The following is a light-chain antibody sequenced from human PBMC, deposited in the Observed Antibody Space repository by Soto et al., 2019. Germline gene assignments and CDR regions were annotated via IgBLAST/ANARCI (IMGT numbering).Light chain of an antibody. CDR1: SNDVGNYKY. J-gene: IGLJ1*01. V-gene: IGLV2-14*01. Sequence: QSALTQPASVSGSPGQSITISFTGTSNDVGNYKYVSWYQQHPGKAPKLMIYEVSNRPSGVSNRFSGSKSGNTASLTISGLQAEDETDYYCFSYTSSGTYVFGTGTKVTVL. CDR2: EVS. CDR3: FSYTSSGTYV.